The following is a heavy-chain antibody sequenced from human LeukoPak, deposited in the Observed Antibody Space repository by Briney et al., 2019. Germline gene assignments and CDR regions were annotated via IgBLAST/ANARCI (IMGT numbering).Heavy chain of an antibody. CDR1: GGSISSSSYY. CDR2: IYYSGST. D-gene: IGHD3-22*01. Sequence: SETLSLTCTVSGGSISSSSYYWGCIRQPPGNGLEWIGTIYYSGSTYYNPSLKSRVTISIDTSKNQFSLKLSSVTAADTALYYCARGSVVITYSPGFYFDYWGQGTLVTVSS. J-gene: IGHJ4*02. CDR3: ARGSVVITYSPGFYFDY. V-gene: IGHV4-39*01.